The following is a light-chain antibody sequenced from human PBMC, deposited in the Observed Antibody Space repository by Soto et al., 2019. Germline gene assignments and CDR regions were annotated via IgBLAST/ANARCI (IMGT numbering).Light chain of an antibody. Sequence: IVLTQSPATLSLSPGERATLSCRASQSVSNNLAWYQQKPGQAPRLLIYLASTRAPGIPARFSGSGSGTDFTLSISRLEPEDFAVYYCQQYGTSPITFGQGTRLEIK. V-gene: IGKV3-20*01. J-gene: IGKJ5*01. CDR1: QSVSNN. CDR2: LAS. CDR3: QQYGTSPIT.